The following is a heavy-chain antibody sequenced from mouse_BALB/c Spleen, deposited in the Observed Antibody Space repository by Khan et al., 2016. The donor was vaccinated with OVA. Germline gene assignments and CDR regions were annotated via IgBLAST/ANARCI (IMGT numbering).Heavy chain of an antibody. CDR3: AIPSTTEYDYLMDP. Sequence: EVELVESGGDLVQPGGSLKLSCAASGFTFSSYTMSWVSQTPETRLEWVAFISNGGSNAYYPDTVKGRFTISNDNAKNTLDLQMSELKTEDTTMEYWAIPSTTEYDYLMDPWGQGTSVTVSS. D-gene: IGHD1-1*01. CDR2: ISNGGSNA. CDR1: GFTFSSYT. J-gene: IGHJ4*01. V-gene: IGHV5-12-2*01.